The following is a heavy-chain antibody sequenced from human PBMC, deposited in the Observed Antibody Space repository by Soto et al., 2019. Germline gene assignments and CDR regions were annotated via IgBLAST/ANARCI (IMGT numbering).Heavy chain of an antibody. V-gene: IGHV4-59*01. CDR2: VYFSGNT. CDR1: GGSLSSYY. J-gene: IGHJ5*02. D-gene: IGHD6-25*01. Sequence: LSLTCTVSGGSLSSYYWTWIRQSPGKGLEWIGYVYFSGNTNYNPSLKSRVTISIDTSKNQFSLRLASVTAADTAFYFCGSVRPSGYVLSWGQGTLVTVYS. CDR3: GSVRPSGYVLS.